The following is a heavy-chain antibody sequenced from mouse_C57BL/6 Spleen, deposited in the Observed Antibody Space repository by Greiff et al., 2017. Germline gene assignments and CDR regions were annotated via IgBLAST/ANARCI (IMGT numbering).Heavy chain of an antibody. CDR1: GFSLTSYG. CDR2: IWSGGST. J-gene: IGHJ4*01. V-gene: IGHV2-2*01. D-gene: IGHD1-1*01. CDR3: ARKITTVVAWAMDY. Sequence: VMLVESGPGLVQPSQSLSITCTVSGFSLTSYGVHWVRQSPGKGLEWLGVIWSGGSTDYNAAFISRLSISKDNSKSQVFFKMNSLQADDTAIYYCARKITTVVAWAMDYWGQGTSVTVS.